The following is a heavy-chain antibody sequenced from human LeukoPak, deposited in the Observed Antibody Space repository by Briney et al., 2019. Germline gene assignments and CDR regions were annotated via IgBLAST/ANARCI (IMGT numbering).Heavy chain of an antibody. CDR1: GFTFSSYN. V-gene: IGHV3-21*01. CDR3: ASSPRSYGSSPDDY. D-gene: IGHD5-18*01. Sequence: PGGSLRLSCAASGFTFSSYNMNWVRQAPGKGLEWVSSISSSSSYIYYADSVKGRFTISRDNAKNSLYLQMNSLRAEDTAVYYCASSPRSYGSSPDDYWGQGTLVTVSS. CDR2: ISSSSSYI. J-gene: IGHJ4*02.